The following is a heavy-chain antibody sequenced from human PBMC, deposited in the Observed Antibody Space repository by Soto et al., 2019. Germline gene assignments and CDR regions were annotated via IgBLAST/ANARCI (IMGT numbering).Heavy chain of an antibody. CDR2: ISPYDGSEK. CDR1: GFTFGSFG. V-gene: IGHV3-30*18. J-gene: IGHJ6*03. Sequence: QVQLVESGGGVVQPEKSLRLSCAASGFTFGSFGMHWVRQSPGKGLEWVAVISPYDGSEKYYADSVKGRFTISRDNSKDTLYLQMNSLRANDTAVYYCAKGPLYYYHYFMDVWDKGTTVTVSS. CDR3: AKGPLYYYHYFMDV.